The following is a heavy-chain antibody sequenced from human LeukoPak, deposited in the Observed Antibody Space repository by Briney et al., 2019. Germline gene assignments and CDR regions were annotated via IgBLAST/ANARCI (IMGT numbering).Heavy chain of an antibody. V-gene: IGHV3-7*03. CDR2: INQAGSEK. CDR1: GFTFSSYW. Sequence: GGSLRLSCVASGFTFSSYWMTWVRQDPRKGLEWVANINQAGSEKYYVDSVKGRFTISRDNAYNSLYLQMNSLRADDTAVYYCARGEWSRSGEWCTGLWGRGTLVSVSS. J-gene: IGHJ2*01. D-gene: IGHD3-3*01. CDR3: ARGEWSRSGEWCTGL.